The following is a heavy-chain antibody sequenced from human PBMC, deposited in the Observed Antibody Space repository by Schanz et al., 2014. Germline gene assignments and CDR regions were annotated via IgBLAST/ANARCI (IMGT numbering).Heavy chain of an antibody. J-gene: IGHJ4*02. Sequence: VQLVESGGGLVKPGGSLRLSCAASGFTFSSFGMHWVRQAPGKGLEWVAFIQNDGSNYYHADSVKGRFTISRDNSKNTLYLQINSLRTEDTAVFYCAKGLGTRSNNFDYWGQGTLVTVSS. D-gene: IGHD6-13*01. CDR3: AKGLGTRSNNFDY. V-gene: IGHV3-30*02. CDR1: GFTFSSFG. CDR2: IQNDGSNY.